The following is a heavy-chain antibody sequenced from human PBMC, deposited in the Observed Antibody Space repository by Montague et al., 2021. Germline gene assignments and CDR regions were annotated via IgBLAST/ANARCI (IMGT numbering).Heavy chain of an antibody. CDR3: AREVGRGYGGYEVEY. D-gene: IGHD5-12*01. Sequence: SETLSLTCAVYGGSFSGYYWSWIRQPPGKGLEWIGEINHSGSTNYNPSLKSRVTISVDKSKNQFSLKLSSVTAADTAVYYCAREVGRGYGGYEVEYWGQGTLVTVSS. J-gene: IGHJ4*02. V-gene: IGHV4-34*01. CDR1: GGSFSGYY. CDR2: INHSGST.